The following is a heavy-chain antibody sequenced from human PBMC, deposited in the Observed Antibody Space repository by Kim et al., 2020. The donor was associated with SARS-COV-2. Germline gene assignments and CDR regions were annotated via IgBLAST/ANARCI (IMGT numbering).Heavy chain of an antibody. J-gene: IGHJ6*02. CDR2: IIPIFGTA. Sequence: SVKVSCKASGGTFSSYAISWVRQAPGQGLEWMGGIIPIFGTANYAQKFQGRVTITADESTSTAYMELSSLRSEDTAVYYCARDPSIAARSGGMDVWGQGTTVTVSS. D-gene: IGHD6-6*01. CDR3: ARDPSIAARSGGMDV. V-gene: IGHV1-69*13. CDR1: GGTFSSYA.